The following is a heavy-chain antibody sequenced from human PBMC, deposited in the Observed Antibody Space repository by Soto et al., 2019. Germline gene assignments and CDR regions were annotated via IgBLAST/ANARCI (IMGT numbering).Heavy chain of an antibody. J-gene: IGHJ4*02. V-gene: IGHV3-23*01. D-gene: IGHD4-4*01. Sequence: GGSLRLSCAASGLPFSSYVMSWVRQAPGKGLEWVSGISGGGSNTFYADSVKGRFTISRDNSKNTLLLQMNSLGAEDTAVYYCAKDSNKYSSSLRGRYFDYWGQGIGVTVSS. CDR3: AKDSNKYSSSLRGRYFDY. CDR2: ISGGGSNT. CDR1: GLPFSSYV.